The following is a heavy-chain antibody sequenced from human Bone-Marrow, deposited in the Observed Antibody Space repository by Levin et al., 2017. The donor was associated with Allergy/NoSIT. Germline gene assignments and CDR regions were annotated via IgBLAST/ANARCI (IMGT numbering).Heavy chain of an antibody. CDR2: IRSKAYGGTT. Sequence: PGGSLRLSCTASGFTFGDYAMSWFRQAPGKGLEWVGFIRSKAYGGTTEYAASVKGRFTISRDDSKSIAYLQMNSLKTEDTAVYYCTGSSPFYYYYYMDVWGKGTTVTVSS. CDR1: GFTFGDYA. V-gene: IGHV3-49*03. CDR3: TGSSPFYYYYYMDV. J-gene: IGHJ6*03. D-gene: IGHD3-10*01.